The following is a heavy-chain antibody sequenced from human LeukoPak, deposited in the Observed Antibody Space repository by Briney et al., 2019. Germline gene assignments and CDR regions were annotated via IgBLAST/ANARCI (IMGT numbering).Heavy chain of an antibody. V-gene: IGHV3-30*18. J-gene: IGHJ5*02. D-gene: IGHD3-10*01. CDR3: AKEGTPQVSTWYDL. CDR1: GVTLSPYG. CDR2: ISYEGGTQ. Sequence: GMSLRLSCAASGVTLSPYGMHWVRQAPGKGLEWVAVISYEGGTQHYADSVKGRFIISRDNPRNALYLQMNILRTEDTAVYYCAKEGTPQVSTWYDLWGQGTQVIVSS.